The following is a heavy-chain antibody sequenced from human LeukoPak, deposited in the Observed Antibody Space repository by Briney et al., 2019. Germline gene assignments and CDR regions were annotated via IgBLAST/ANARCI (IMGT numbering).Heavy chain of an antibody. D-gene: IGHD3-9*01. Sequence: GRSLRLSCAASGFTLSSYAMHCVRQAPGNGLVWVAVISYDGSNKYYADSVKGRFTISRDNSKNALYLQMNSPRAEDTAVYYCARDGEYYDILTGYYPSVYWGQGTLVTVSS. CDR2: ISYDGSNK. CDR3: ARDGEYYDILTGYYPSVY. CDR1: GFTLSSYA. J-gene: IGHJ4*02. V-gene: IGHV3-30-3*01.